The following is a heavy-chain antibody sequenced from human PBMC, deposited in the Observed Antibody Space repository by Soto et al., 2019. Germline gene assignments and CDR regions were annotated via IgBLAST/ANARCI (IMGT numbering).Heavy chain of an antibody. J-gene: IGHJ4*02. V-gene: IGHV3-33*01. Sequence: GWSLRLSCAASVFTFISYGMQWVRQAPGKGLEWVAVIWYDGSNKYYADSVKGRFTISRDNSKNTLYLQMNSLRAEDTAVYYCARDRGGVDYWGQGTLVTVSS. D-gene: IGHD2-15*01. CDR3: ARDRGGVDY. CDR2: IWYDGSNK. CDR1: VFTFISYG.